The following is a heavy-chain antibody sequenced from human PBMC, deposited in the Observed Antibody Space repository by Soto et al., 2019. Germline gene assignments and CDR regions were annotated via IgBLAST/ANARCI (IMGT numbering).Heavy chain of an antibody. CDR1: GFTFSSYA. D-gene: IGHD2-2*01. Sequence: GGSLRLSCAASGFTFSSYAMHWVRQAPGKGLEWVAVISYDGSNKYYADSVKGRITISRDNSKNTLYLQMNSLRAEDTSVYYCAREHCSTTSCYSYWFDPWGQGALVTVSS. CDR3: AREHCSTTSCYSYWFDP. CDR2: ISYDGSNK. V-gene: IGHV3-30-3*01. J-gene: IGHJ5*02.